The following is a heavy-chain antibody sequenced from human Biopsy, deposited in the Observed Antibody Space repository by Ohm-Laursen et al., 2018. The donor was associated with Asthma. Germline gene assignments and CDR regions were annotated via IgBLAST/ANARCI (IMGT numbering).Heavy chain of an antibody. J-gene: IGHJ4*02. Sequence: SSVKVSCKSLGGTFNTYVIGWVRQAPGQGLEWMGGINSVFGTTTYPQKFQDRVTITADDSTSTVYMDLSSLRFEDTAVYYCARKAGSCISRTCYSLDFWGQGTLVTVSS. V-gene: IGHV1-69*01. CDR2: INSVFGTT. CDR3: ARKAGSCISRTCYSLDF. D-gene: IGHD2-2*01. CDR1: GGTFNTYV.